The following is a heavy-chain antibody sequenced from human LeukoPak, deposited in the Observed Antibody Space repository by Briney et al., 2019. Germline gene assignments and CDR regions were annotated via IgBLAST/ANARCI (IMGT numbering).Heavy chain of an antibody. Sequence: GSLRLSCAASGFTFSSYAMHWVRQAPGKGLEWVAVISYDGSNKYYADSVKGRFTISRDNSKNTLYLQMNSLRAEDTAVYYCARAVGGYYFDYWGQGTLVTVSS. J-gene: IGHJ4*02. CDR3: ARAVGGYYFDY. CDR1: GFTFSSYA. V-gene: IGHV3-30*14. CDR2: ISYDGSNK. D-gene: IGHD2-2*01.